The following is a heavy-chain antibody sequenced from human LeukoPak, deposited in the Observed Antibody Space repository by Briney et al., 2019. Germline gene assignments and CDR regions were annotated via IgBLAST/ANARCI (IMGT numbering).Heavy chain of an antibody. D-gene: IGHD3-22*01. CDR3: ARPRGYDTRDFDH. Sequence: GGSLRLSCAASGFTFSSYWMHWVRQAPGKGLVWVSHIRTDGNNAIYADSVKGQFTISRDNARNTLYLQMNGLRAEDTAVYYCARPRGYDTRDFDHWGQGALVTVSS. V-gene: IGHV3-74*01. J-gene: IGHJ4*02. CDR1: GFTFSSYW. CDR2: IRTDGNNA.